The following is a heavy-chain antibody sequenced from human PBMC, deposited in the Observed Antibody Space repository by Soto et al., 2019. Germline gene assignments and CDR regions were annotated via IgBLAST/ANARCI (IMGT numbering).Heavy chain of an antibody. J-gene: IGHJ4*02. Sequence: QVQLVESGGGVVQPGRSLRLSCAAGGFTFSSYGMHRVRQAPGKGLEWVAVISYDGSNKYYADSVKGRFTISRDNSKNTLYLQMNSLRAEDTAVYYCYGYSYGRQGNWGQGTLVTVSS. CDR1: GFTFSSYG. CDR2: ISYDGSNK. V-gene: IGHV3-30*03. CDR3: YGYSYGRQGN. D-gene: IGHD5-18*01.